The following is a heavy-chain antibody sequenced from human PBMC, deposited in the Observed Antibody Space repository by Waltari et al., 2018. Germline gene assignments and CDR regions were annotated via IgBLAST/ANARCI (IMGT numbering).Heavy chain of an antibody. Sequence: QVQLVQSGAEVKKPGSSVKVSCKASGGAVGRYAITWVRQAPGHGLEWVGGMIPIYGTPNFAQKFQGRVTFTADESTTTAYMELTSLKSEDTAIYYCARRNLGYAFDIWGQGTLVTVSS. CDR1: GGAVGRYA. J-gene: IGHJ3*02. V-gene: IGHV1-69*12. CDR2: MIPIYGTP. D-gene: IGHD1-26*01. CDR3: ARRNLGYAFDI.